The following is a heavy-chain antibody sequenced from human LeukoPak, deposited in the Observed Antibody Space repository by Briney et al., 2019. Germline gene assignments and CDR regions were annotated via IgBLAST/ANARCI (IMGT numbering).Heavy chain of an antibody. V-gene: IGHV1-2*02. CDR2: INPNSGGT. J-gene: IGHJ4*02. D-gene: IGHD1-26*01. CDR3: VRDRGTYRPIDY. Sequence: ASVRVSCKASGYTFTGYYMHWVRQAPGQGLEWMGWINPNSGGTNYAQKFQGRVTMTTDTSTSTAYMELRSLRSDDTAVYYCVRDRGTYRPIDYWGQGTLVTVSS. CDR1: GYTFTGYY.